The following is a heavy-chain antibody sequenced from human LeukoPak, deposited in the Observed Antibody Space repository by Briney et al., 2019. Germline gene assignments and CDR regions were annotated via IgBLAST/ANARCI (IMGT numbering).Heavy chain of an antibody. CDR2: ISSSGSTI. CDR1: GFTFSDYY. J-gene: IGHJ6*02. CDR3: ARCGSSSWYRHYGMDV. D-gene: IGHD6-13*01. V-gene: IGHV3-11*01. Sequence: PGGSLRLSCAASGFTFSDYYMSWIRQAPGKGLEWVSYISSSGSTIYYADSVKGRFTISRDNAKNSLYLQMNSLRAEDTAVYYCARCGSSSWYRHYGMDVWGQGTTVTVSS.